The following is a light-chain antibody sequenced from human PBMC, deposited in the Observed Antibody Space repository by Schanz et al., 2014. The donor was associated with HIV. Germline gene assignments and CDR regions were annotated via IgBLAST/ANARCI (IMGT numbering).Light chain of an antibody. CDR2: EVS. CDR1: SSDVGSYDL. J-gene: IGLJ2*01. CDR3: SSYTGSNNVL. Sequence: SALTQPASVSGSPGQSITISCTGTSSDVGSYDLVSWYQQHPGRAPKLLISEVSKRPSGVSSRFSGSKSGNTASLTISGLQAEDEAEYYCSSYTGSNNVLFGGGTKLTVL. V-gene: IGLV2-14*02.